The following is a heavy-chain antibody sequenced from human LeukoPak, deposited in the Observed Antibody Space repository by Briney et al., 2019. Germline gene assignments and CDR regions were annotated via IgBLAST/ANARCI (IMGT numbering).Heavy chain of an antibody. CDR3: ARGIESYGDYGY. V-gene: IGHV4-59*01. J-gene: IGHJ4*02. D-gene: IGHD4-17*01. Sequence: PSETLSLTCTVSGGSISGSYWSWIRQPPGKGLEWIAYMYNSGSTNYNPSLKSRVTVSIDTSKNQFSLKLSSLTAADTAIYYCARGIESYGDYGYWGQGILVTVSS. CDR2: MYNSGST. CDR1: GGSISGSY.